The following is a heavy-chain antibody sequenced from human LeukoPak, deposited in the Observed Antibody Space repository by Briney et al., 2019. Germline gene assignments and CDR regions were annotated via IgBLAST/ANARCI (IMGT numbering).Heavy chain of an antibody. CDR1: GFTFSSYA. Sequence: GGSLRLSCAASGFTFSSYATSWVRQAPGKGLEWVSAISGSGGSTYYADSVKGRFTISRDNSKNTLYLQMNSLRAEDTAVYYCAKGREWFGELFHWGQGTLVTVSS. D-gene: IGHD3-10*01. V-gene: IGHV3-23*01. CDR3: AKGREWFGELFH. J-gene: IGHJ4*02. CDR2: ISGSGGST.